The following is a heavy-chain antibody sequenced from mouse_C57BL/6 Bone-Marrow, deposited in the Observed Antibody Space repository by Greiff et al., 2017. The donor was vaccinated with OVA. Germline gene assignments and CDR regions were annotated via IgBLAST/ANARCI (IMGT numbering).Heavy chain of an antibody. J-gene: IGHJ3*01. D-gene: IGHD1-1*01. Sequence: VQLQQSGAELVRPGASVKLSCTASGFNIKDDYMHWVKQRPEQGLEWIGWIGPENGDTEYASKFQGKATITADPASNTAYLQLSSLTSEDTAVYYCTTYYYGSSLAWFAYWGQGTLVTVSA. CDR2: IGPENGDT. CDR1: GFNIKDDY. CDR3: TTYYYGSSLAWFAY. V-gene: IGHV14-4*01.